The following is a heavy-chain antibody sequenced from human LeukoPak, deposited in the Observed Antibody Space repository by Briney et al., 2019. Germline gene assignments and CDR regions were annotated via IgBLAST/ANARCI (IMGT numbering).Heavy chain of an antibody. CDR2: IYYSGST. Sequence: PSETLSLTCSVSGGTIRSYYWSWIRQPPGKGLEWIGYIYYSGSTNYNPSLKSRVTISVDTSKNQFSLKLSSVTAADTAVYYCATVGMYCCSTSCYRPVYYYGMDVWGQGTTVTVSS. J-gene: IGHJ6*02. CDR1: GGTIRSYY. V-gene: IGHV4-59*01. CDR3: ATVGMYCCSTSCYRPVYYYGMDV. D-gene: IGHD2-2*02.